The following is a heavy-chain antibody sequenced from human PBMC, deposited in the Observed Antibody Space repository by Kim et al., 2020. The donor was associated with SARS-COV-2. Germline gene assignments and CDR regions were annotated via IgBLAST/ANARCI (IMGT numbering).Heavy chain of an antibody. CDR1: GFTFGDYA. D-gene: IGHD2-21*02. V-gene: IGHV3-49*04. Sequence: GGSLRLSCTASGFTFGDYAMSWVRQAPGKGLEWVGFIRSKAYGGTTEYAASVKGRFTISRDDSKSIAYLQMNSLKTEDTAVYYCTRESLHPCGGDCYSGDAFDIWGKRTMVTVSS. CDR2: IRSKAYGGTT. J-gene: IGHJ3*02. CDR3: TRESLHPCGGDCYSGDAFDI.